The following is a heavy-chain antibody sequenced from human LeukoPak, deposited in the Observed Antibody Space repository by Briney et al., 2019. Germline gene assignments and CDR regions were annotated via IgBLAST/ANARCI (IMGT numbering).Heavy chain of an antibody. CDR1: GYSISSGYY. CDR2: IYYSGST. D-gene: IGHD5-18*01. Sequence: KASETLSLTCTVSGYSISSGYYWAWIRQPPGKGLEWIGNIYYSGSTYYNPSLKSRVTISLDTSKNQFSLKVGSMTAADTAVYYCARAGGYGLIDYWGQGTMVTVSS. J-gene: IGHJ4*02. V-gene: IGHV4-38-2*02. CDR3: ARAGGYGLIDY.